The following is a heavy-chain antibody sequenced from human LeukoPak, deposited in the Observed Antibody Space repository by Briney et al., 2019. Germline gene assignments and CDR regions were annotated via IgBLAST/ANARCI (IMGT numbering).Heavy chain of an antibody. V-gene: IGHV1-2*02. D-gene: IGHD2-21*02. Sequence: ASVKVSCKASGYTFTGYYMHWVRQAPGQGLEWMGWINPNSGGTNYAQKFQGRVTMTRDTSISTAYMELSSLRSEDTAVYYCARARRVTSRALNGADAFDIWGQGTMVTVSS. CDR2: INPNSGGT. J-gene: IGHJ3*02. CDR1: GYTFTGYY. CDR3: ARARRVTSRALNGADAFDI.